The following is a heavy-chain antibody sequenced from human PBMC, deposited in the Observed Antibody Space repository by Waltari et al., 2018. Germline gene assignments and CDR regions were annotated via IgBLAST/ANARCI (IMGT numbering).Heavy chain of an antibody. Sequence: EASETLSLTCTLSGGSIDTSYWMWIRQPPGKGLEWIGHIYYSGSTNYSPSLKSRVTISVDTSKNQFSLRLRSVTAADTAVYYCARQTVGARIDPWGQGTLVTVSS. CDR2: IYYSGST. CDR3: ARQTVGARIDP. CDR1: GGSIDTSY. J-gene: IGHJ5*02. D-gene: IGHD1-26*01. V-gene: IGHV4-59*01.